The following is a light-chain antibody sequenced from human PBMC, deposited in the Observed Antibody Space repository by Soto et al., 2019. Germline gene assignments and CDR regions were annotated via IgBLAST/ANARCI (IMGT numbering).Light chain of an antibody. J-gene: IGKJ4*01. Sequence: VLWMTQSPSLLSASTGARFTITCRTSQVVSTYVAWYQQKPGEPPKRLIYAASTLHSGVPARFSGSGSGTDFTLTISGLQSEDFATYYCQQYYIFPLAFGGGTKVDIK. CDR1: QVVSTY. CDR2: AAS. V-gene: IGKV1D-8*01. CDR3: QQYYIFPLA.